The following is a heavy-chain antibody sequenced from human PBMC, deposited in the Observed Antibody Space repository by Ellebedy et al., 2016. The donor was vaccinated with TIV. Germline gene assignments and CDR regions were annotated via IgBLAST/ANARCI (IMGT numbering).Heavy chain of an antibody. D-gene: IGHD3-10*01. J-gene: IGHJ4*02. CDR1: GFTFSSYG. Sequence: GGSLRLXXAASGFTFSSYGMHWVRQAPGKGLEWVAVIWYDGSNKYYADSVKGRFTISRDNSKNTLYLQMNSLRAEDTAVYYCAKEAKRFGSYYFDYWGQGTLVTVSS. V-gene: IGHV3-30*02. CDR3: AKEAKRFGSYYFDY. CDR2: IWYDGSNK.